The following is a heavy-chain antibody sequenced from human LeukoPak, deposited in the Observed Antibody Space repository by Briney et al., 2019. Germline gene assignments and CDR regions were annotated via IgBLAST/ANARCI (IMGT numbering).Heavy chain of an antibody. CDR3: ARDSRGSSHFDY. V-gene: IGHV3-33*01. CDR2: IWFDGSNK. CDR1: GFTFSRYG. D-gene: IGHD1-26*01. J-gene: IGHJ4*02. Sequence: GRSLRLSCAASGFTFSRYGMHWVRQAPGKGLEWVAVIWFDGSNKYYADSVKGRFTISRDNSKNTLYLQMNSLRAEDTAVYYCARDSRGSSHFDYWGQGTLVTVSS.